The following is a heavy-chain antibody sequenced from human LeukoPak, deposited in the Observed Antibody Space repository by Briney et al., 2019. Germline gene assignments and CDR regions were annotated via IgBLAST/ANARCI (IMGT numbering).Heavy chain of an antibody. V-gene: IGHV7-4-1*02. D-gene: IGHD1-1*01. J-gene: IGHJ4*02. CDR1: GYTFTGYF. CDR3: ARADYTTGMDSDY. CDR2: INTNTGNP. Sequence: ASVKVSCKASGYTFTGYFMHWVRQAPGQGLEWMGWINTNTGNPTYAQGFTGRFVFSLDTSVSTAYLQISSLKAEDTAVYYCARADYTTGMDSDYWGQGTLVTVSS.